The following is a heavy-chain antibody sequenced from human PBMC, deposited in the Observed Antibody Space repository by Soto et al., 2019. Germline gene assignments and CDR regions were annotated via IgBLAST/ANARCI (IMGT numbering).Heavy chain of an antibody. D-gene: IGHD4-17*01. Sequence: QVQLQKSGPGLVKPSETLSLTCTVSGGSISSYSWSWIRQPPGKGLEWIGYIYYTGSTNYNPSLKSRVTISVDTSKNQFSPKLSSVTTADTAVYYCAYGGYSSGVSYYYGMDVWCQGTTITVSS. CDR1: GGSISSYS. CDR2: IYYTGST. CDR3: AYGGYSSGVSYYYGMDV. J-gene: IGHJ6*02. V-gene: IGHV4-59*13.